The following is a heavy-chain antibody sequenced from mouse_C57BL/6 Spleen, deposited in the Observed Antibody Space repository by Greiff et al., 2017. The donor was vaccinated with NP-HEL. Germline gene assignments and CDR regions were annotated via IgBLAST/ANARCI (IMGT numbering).Heavy chain of an antibody. J-gene: IGHJ3*01. V-gene: IGHV1-72*01. Sequence: QQSCKASGYTFTSYWMHWVKQRPGRGLEWIGRIDPNSGGTKYNEKFKSKATLTVDKPSSTAYMQLSSLTSEDSAVYYCARNEGLRRGAWFAYWGQGTLVTVSA. CDR2: IDPNSGGT. CDR1: GYTFTSYW. CDR3: ARNEGLRRGAWFAY. D-gene: IGHD2-4*01.